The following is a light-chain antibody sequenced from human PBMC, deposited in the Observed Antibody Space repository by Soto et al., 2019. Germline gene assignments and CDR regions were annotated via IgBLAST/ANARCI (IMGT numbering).Light chain of an antibody. Sequence: EIVFTQSPATLALSPGERATLSCRASQSVRNYLAWYQQKPGRAPRLLIYDASNRATGIPARFSGSGSGTDFTLTISSLEPEDFAVYYCQQRSDRVTFGGGTKVDIK. CDR1: QSVRNY. J-gene: IGKJ4*01. CDR2: DAS. V-gene: IGKV3-11*01. CDR3: QQRSDRVT.